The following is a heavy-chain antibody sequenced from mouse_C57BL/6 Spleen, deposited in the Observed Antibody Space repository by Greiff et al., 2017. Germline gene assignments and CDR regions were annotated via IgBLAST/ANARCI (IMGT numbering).Heavy chain of an antibody. CDR1: GFTFSDYG. CDR2: ISNLAYSI. Sequence: EVKLQESGGGLVQPGGSLKLSCAASGFTFSDYGMAWVRQAPRKGPEWVAFISNLAYSIYYADTVTGRFTISRENAKNTLYLEMSSLRSEDTAMYYCARHHYAMDYWGQGTSVTVSS. CDR3: ARHHYAMDY. J-gene: IGHJ4*01. V-gene: IGHV5-15*01.